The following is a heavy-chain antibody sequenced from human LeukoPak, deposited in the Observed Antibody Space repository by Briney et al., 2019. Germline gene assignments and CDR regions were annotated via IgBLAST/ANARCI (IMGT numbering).Heavy chain of an antibody. J-gene: IGHJ4*02. V-gene: IGHV3-43*02. D-gene: IGHD3-3*01. Sequence: PGGSLRLSCAASGFTFEDYAMHWVRQGPGKGLEWVSLISGNGNNIYYADSVEGRFTISRGNSKNSLYLQMNSLRTEDTALYYCAKDLPQYYDFWSGYYGGFDYWGQGTLVTVSS. CDR2: ISGNGNNI. CDR1: GFTFEDYA. CDR3: AKDLPQYYDFWSGYYGGFDY.